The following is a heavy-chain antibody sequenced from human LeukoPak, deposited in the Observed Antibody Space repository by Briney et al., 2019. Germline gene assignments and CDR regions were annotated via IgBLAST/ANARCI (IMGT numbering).Heavy chain of an antibody. V-gene: IGHV4-38-2*01. CDR2: MYHSGSS. CDR1: GYSISSGYY. J-gene: IGHJ4*02. Sequence: SETLSLTCAVSGYSISSGYYWGWIRQPPGKGLEWIGIMYHSGSSYYNPSLKSRVTISIDASKNQFSLKLSSVTAADTAVYYCARRYSNYWPLDYWGQGTLVTVSS. D-gene: IGHD5-12*01. CDR3: ARRYSNYWPLDY.